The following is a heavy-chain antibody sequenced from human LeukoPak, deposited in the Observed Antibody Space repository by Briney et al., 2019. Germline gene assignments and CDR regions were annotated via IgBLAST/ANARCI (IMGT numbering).Heavy chain of an antibody. CDR2: INPNSGGT. J-gene: IGHJ5*02. CDR1: GYTFTGYY. CDR3: ARDTVVVVAATPGNWFDP. Sequence: ASVKVSCKASGYTFTGYYMHWVRQAPGQGLEWMGWINPNSGGTNYAQKFQGRVTMTRDTSISTAYMELSRPRSDDTAVYYCARDTVVVVAATPGNWFDPWGQGTLVTVSS. V-gene: IGHV1-2*02. D-gene: IGHD2-15*01.